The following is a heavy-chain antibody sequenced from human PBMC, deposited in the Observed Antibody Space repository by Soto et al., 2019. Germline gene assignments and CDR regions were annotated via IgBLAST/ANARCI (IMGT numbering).Heavy chain of an antibody. Sequence: SETLSLTCAVYGGSFSGYYWSWIRQPPGKGLEWIGEINHSGSTNYNPSLKSRVTISVATSKNQFSLKLSSVTAADTAVYYCARARYSSSFDYWGQGTLVTVSS. J-gene: IGHJ4*02. V-gene: IGHV4-34*01. CDR3: ARARYSSSFDY. CDR2: INHSGST. D-gene: IGHD6-6*01. CDR1: GGSFSGYY.